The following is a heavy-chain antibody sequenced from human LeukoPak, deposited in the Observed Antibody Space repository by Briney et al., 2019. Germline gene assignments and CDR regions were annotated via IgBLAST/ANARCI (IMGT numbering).Heavy chain of an antibody. D-gene: IGHD1/OR15-1a*01. Sequence: GGSLRLSCAASGFTFSSYEMNWVRQAPGKGLEWVSYISSSGSTIYYADSVKGRFTISRDNAKNSLYLQMNSLRAEDTAIYYCARDEQEDYYYYYGMDVWGQGTTVTVSS. J-gene: IGHJ6*02. CDR1: GFTFSSYE. CDR2: ISSSGSTI. V-gene: IGHV3-48*03. CDR3: ARDEQEDYYYYYGMDV.